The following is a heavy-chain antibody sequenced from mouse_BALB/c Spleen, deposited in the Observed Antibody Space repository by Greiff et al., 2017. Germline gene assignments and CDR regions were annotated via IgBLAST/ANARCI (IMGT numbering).Heavy chain of an antibody. Sequence: EVQLVESGGGLVKPGGSLKLSCAASGFTFSDYYMYWVRQTPEKRLEWVATISDGGSYTYYPDSVKGRFTISRDNAKNNLYLQMSSLKSEDTAMYYCAREEYGRYDAMDYWGQGTSVTVSS. D-gene: IGHD2-10*02. CDR2: ISDGGSYT. CDR1: GFTFSDYY. J-gene: IGHJ4*01. V-gene: IGHV5-4*02. CDR3: AREEYGRYDAMDY.